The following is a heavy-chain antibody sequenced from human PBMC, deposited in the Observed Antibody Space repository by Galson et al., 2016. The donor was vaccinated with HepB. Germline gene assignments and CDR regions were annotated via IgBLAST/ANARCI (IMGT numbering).Heavy chain of an antibody. CDR1: GLRFSSYG. D-gene: IGHD3-10*01. J-gene: IGHJ4*02. Sequence: SLRLSCAASGLRFSSYGMHWVRQAPGKGLEWVAVISHDGRKTYYGDSVQGRFTISRDNSKNTLYLQMNSLRAEDTAVYYCAKAKLWFGELLPGDWGQGTLVIVSS. CDR3: AKAKLWFGELLPGD. CDR2: ISHDGRKT. V-gene: IGHV3-30*18.